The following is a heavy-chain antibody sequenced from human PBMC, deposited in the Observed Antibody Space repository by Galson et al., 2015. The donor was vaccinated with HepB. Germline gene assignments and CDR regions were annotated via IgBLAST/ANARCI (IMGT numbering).Heavy chain of an antibody. Sequence: CAISGDSVSSSTAAWNWIRRSPSRGLEWLGRTYYRSKWYNDYAVSVKSRITINPDTSKNQFSLQLSSVTPDDTAEYYCARDSFYDNTGYPVPRNFGVDVWGQGTTVTVSS. D-gene: IGHD3-22*01. J-gene: IGHJ6*02. CDR2: TYYRSKWYN. CDR3: ARDSFYDNTGYPVPRNFGVDV. CDR1: GDSVSSSTAA. V-gene: IGHV6-1*01.